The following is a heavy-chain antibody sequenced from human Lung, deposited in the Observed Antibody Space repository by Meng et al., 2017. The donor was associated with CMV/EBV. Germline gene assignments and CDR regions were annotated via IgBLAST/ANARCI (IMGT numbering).Heavy chain of an antibody. CDR2: IPQRCGS. J-gene: IGHJ1*01. CDR1: YISWTNQNS. D-gene: IGHD3-10*01. Sequence: EPGPALVNSWEALGLTFPVYYISWTNQNSWDWVRQVPGKGLGWIAEIPQRCGSAYNPSPKGRVSMSIDKSKNQFSLKLTAVTAADTAVYHCLRRSGGSVWGQGTLVTVSS. V-gene: IGHV4-4*02. CDR3: LRRSGGSV.